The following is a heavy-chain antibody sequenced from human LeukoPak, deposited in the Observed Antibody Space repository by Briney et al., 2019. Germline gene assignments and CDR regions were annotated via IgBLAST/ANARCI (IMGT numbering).Heavy chain of an antibody. CDR3: ARDEYSSSSWRPDRHPGRY. CDR1: GYTFTSYG. J-gene: IGHJ4*02. V-gene: IGHV1-18*01. CDR2: ISAYNGNT. D-gene: IGHD6-6*01. Sequence: ASVKVSCKASGYTFTSYGISWVRQAPGQGLEWMGWISAYNGNTNYAQKLQGRVTITADESTSTAYMELSSLRSEDTAVYYCARDEYSSSSWRPDRHPGRYWGQGTLVTVSS.